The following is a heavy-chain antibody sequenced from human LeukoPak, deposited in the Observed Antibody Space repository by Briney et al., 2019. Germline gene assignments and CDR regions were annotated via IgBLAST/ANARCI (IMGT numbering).Heavy chain of an antibody. D-gene: IGHD5-18*01. CDR2: IYSSGST. J-gene: IGHJ3*02. Sequence: SETLSLTCTVSGGSFSSYYWTWIRQPAGKGLEWIGRIYSSGSTNYNPSLKSRVTISVDTSKNQFSLKLSSVTAADTAVYYCASGSIRGYSYGYHDAFDIWGQGTMVTVSS. CDR1: GGSFSSYY. V-gene: IGHV4-4*07. CDR3: ASGSIRGYSYGYHDAFDI.